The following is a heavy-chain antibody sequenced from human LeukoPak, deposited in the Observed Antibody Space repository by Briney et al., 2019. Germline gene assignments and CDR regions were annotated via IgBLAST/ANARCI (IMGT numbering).Heavy chain of an antibody. CDR2: IWYDGSNK. CDR1: GFTFSSYG. Sequence: PGRSLRLSCAASGFTFSSYGMHWGRQAPGRGLEWVAVIWYDGSNKYYADSVKGRFTISRDNSKNTLYLQMNSLRAEDTAVYYCAKEWIGNYYDSSGHFDYWGQGTLVTVSS. V-gene: IGHV3-33*06. J-gene: IGHJ4*02. D-gene: IGHD3-22*01. CDR3: AKEWIGNYYDSSGHFDY.